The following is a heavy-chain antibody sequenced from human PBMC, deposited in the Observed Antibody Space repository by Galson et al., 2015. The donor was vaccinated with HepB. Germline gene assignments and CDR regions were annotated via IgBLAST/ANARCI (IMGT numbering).Heavy chain of an antibody. Sequence: SVKVSCKASGYSFRNYGISWVRQAPGQGLEWMGWISFYNGNANYAQNIQGRVTMTTDTSTTTAYMELKSLRSDDTAVYYCARARYSSSPPDYWGQGTPVSVSS. J-gene: IGHJ4*02. CDR1: GYSFRNYG. CDR2: ISFYNGNA. CDR3: ARARYSSSPPDY. D-gene: IGHD6-6*01. V-gene: IGHV1-18*01.